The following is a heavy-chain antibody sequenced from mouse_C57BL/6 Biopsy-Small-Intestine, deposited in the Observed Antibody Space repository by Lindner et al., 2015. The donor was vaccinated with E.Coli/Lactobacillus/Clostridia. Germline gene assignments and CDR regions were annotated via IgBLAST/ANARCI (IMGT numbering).Heavy chain of an antibody. CDR1: GFNIKDYY. CDR2: IDPEDGET. CDR3: AREGYYGSIH. Sequence: VQLQESGAELVKPGASVKLSCTASGFNIKDYYMHWVKQRTEQGLEWIGRIDPEDGETKYAPNFQGKATITADTSSNTAYLQLSSLTSEDTAVYYCAREGYYGSIHWGQGTTLTVSS. J-gene: IGHJ2*01. V-gene: IGHV14-2*01. D-gene: IGHD1-1*01.